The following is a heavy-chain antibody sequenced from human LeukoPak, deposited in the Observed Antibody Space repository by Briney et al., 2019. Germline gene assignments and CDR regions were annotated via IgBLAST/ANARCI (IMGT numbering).Heavy chain of an antibody. V-gene: IGHV3-11*04. CDR1: GFTFSDYY. CDR2: ISSSGSTI. D-gene: IGHD3-22*01. Sequence: PGGSLRLSCAASGFTFSDYYMSWIRQAPGKGLEWVSYISSSGSTIYYADSVKGRFTISRDNAKNSLYLQMNSLRAEDTAVYYCARDRYYYDSSGYFVGYYWGQGTLVTVSS. CDR3: ARDRYYYDSSGYFVGYY. J-gene: IGHJ4*02.